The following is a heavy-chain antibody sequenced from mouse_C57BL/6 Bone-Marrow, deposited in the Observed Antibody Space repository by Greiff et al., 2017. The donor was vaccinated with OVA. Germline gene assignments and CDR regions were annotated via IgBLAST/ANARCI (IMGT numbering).Heavy chain of an antibody. CDR1: GYTFTSYW. CDR2: IDPSDSYT. CDR3: ASSGGFYYGSSYDY. D-gene: IGHD1-1*01. Sequence: QVQLQQPGAELVMPGASVKLSCKASGYTFTSYWMHWVKQRPGPGLEWIGEIDPSDSYTNYNQKFKGKSTLTVDKSSSTAYMQLSSLTSEDSAVYYCASSGGFYYGSSYDYWGQGTTLTVSS. V-gene: IGHV1-69*01. J-gene: IGHJ2*01.